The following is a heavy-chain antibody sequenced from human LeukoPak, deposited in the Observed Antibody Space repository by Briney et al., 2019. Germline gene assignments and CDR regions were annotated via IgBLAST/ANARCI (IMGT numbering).Heavy chain of an antibody. Sequence: GGSLRLSCAASGFTFSDYYMSWIRQAPGKGLEWVSYISSSGSTIYYADSVKGRFTISRDNAKNSLYLQMNGLRAEDTAVYYCARVYDFWSGRYFDYWGQGTLVTVSS. CDR1: GFTFSDYY. J-gene: IGHJ4*02. D-gene: IGHD3-3*01. CDR3: ARVYDFWSGRYFDY. V-gene: IGHV3-11*04. CDR2: ISSSGSTI.